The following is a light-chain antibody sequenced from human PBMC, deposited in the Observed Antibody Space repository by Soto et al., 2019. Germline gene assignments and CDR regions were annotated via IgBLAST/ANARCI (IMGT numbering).Light chain of an antibody. CDR2: GAS. J-gene: IGKJ1*01. CDR1: QSVVTN. V-gene: IGKV3-15*01. Sequence: EIVMTQSPATLSVSPGERATLSCRASQSVVTNLAWYHQKPGQAPRLLIYGASTRATGVPARFRGSGSGTEFTLTISSLQSEDFAVYYCRQHDSWPQTFGQGTTVEIK. CDR3: RQHDSWPQT.